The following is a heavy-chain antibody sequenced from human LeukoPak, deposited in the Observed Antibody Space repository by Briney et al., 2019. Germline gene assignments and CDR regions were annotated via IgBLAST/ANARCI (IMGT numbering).Heavy chain of an antibody. D-gene: IGHD2/OR15-2a*01. CDR2: ISSSGSPI. CDR1: GFTFSDYY. CDR3: ARSNPLSYYYYYDMDV. V-gene: IGHV3-11*01. Sequence: GGSLRLSCAASGFTFSDYYMSWIRQAPGKGLEWVSYISSSGSPIYYADSVKGRFTISRVNAKNSLYLQMNSLRAEDTAVYYCARSNPLSYYYYYDMDVWGQGTTVPVSS. J-gene: IGHJ6*02.